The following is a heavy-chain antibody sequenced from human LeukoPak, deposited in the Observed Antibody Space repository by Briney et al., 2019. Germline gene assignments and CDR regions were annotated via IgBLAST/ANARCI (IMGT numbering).Heavy chain of an antibody. Sequence: GGSLSLSCAASGFTFSDYYMSWIRQAPGKGLESVSYICDRGRTIYYADSVKGRFTISRDNDKNSVYLQMNNLRAEDTGVYYCARDRLGDYDHSGYYDKWGQGTLVTVSS. CDR3: ARDRLGDYDHSGYYDK. D-gene: IGHD3-22*01. V-gene: IGHV3-11*01. CDR2: ICDRGRTI. CDR1: GFTFSDYY. J-gene: IGHJ4*02.